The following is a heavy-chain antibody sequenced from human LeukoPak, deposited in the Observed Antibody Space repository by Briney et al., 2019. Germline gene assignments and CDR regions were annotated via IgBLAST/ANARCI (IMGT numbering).Heavy chain of an antibody. CDR1: GFTFNNYW. CDR3: ARSSYQYDSSANY. Sequence: PGGSLRLSCAGSGFTFNNYWVSWVRQAPGKGLEWVANIEQDGSEKYYVDSVKGRFTISRDNAKNSLYLQMNSLRAEDTAVYYCARSSYQYDSSANYWGQGTLVTVSS. V-gene: IGHV3-7*04. D-gene: IGHD3-22*01. J-gene: IGHJ4*02. CDR2: IEQDGSEK.